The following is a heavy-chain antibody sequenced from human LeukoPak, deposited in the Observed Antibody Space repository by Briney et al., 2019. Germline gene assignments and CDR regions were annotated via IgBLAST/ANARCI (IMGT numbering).Heavy chain of an antibody. CDR2: ISSNGSII. CDR1: GFTFSDYY. D-gene: IGHD3-22*01. CDR3: AKWSFMYDSSGYYWDYFDY. J-gene: IGHJ4*02. Sequence: GGSLRLSCGASGFTFSDYYMSWIRQAPGKGLEWVSYISSNGSIINYADSVKGRFTISRDNSKNTLYLQMNSLRAEDTAVYYCAKWSFMYDSSGYYWDYFDYWGQGTLVTVSS. V-gene: IGHV3-11*01.